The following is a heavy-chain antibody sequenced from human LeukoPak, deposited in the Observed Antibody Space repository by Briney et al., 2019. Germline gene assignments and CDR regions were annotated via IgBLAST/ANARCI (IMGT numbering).Heavy chain of an antibody. V-gene: IGHV3-74*01. CDR2: INSDGSST. J-gene: IGHJ4*02. Sequence: GRSLRLSCAASGFTFSSYAMHWVRQAPGKGLVWVSRINSDGSSTSYADSVKGRFTISRDNAKNTLYLQMNSLRAEDTAVYYCARGGIQLWFVFDYWGQGTLVTVSS. CDR3: ARGGIQLWFVFDY. D-gene: IGHD5-18*01. CDR1: GFTFSSYA.